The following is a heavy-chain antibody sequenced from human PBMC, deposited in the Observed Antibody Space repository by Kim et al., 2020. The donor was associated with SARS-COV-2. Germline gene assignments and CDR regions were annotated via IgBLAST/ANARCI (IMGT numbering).Heavy chain of an antibody. CDR1: GYTFTDYA. D-gene: IGHD6-13*01. V-gene: IGHV1-3*01. J-gene: IGHJ6*03. Sequence: ASVKVSCKASGYTFTDYAIHWVRQAPGQGLEWMGWIYAGSGHTKYSQKFQGRVTITSDTSASTVYMEVNSLRSEDTAVYFCARDLYRGGWYELIYYYYY. CDR3: ARDLYRGGWYELIYYYYY. CDR2: IYAGSGHT.